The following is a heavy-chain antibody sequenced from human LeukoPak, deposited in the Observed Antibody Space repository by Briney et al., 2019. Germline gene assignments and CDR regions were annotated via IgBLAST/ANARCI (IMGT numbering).Heavy chain of an antibody. CDR1: GFTFSSYW. J-gene: IGHJ4*02. Sequence: RGSLRLSCAASGFTFSSYWMHWVCQAPGEGVVWVSRINPDGGTTNYADSVQGRFTISRDNAKNMLYLQMNSLRAEDTAVYYCVRDLRESDFWGQGTLVTVSS. V-gene: IGHV3-74*01. CDR2: INPDGGTT. CDR3: VRDLRESDF.